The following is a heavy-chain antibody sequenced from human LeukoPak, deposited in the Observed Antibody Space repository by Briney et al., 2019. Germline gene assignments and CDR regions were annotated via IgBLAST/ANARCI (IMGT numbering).Heavy chain of an antibody. CDR2: INQDGSEK. Sequence: PGGSLRLSCAPSGFIFSDYWMGWVRQAPGRGLEWVAKINQDGSEKYYVDSVKGRCTISRDNAKSSVYLQMDSLRDEDTAVYYCVTERRCSSWDHWGQGTLVTVSS. CDR3: VTERRCSSWDH. J-gene: IGHJ4*02. CDR1: GFIFSDYW. D-gene: IGHD6-13*01. V-gene: IGHV3-7*01.